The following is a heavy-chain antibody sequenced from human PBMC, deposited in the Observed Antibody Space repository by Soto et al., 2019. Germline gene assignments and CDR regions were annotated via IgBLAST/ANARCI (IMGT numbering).Heavy chain of an antibody. D-gene: IGHD5-18*01. V-gene: IGHV4-31*03. CDR1: GGSISSGGYY. CDR3: ARDQRDTAMVTGDYYYSGMDV. Sequence: QVQLQESGPGLVKPSQTLSLTCTVSGGSISSGGYYWSWIRQHPGKGLEWIGYIYYSGSTYYNPYLKSRVTISVDTSKNQFSLKLSSVTAADTAVYYCARDQRDTAMVTGDYYYSGMDVWGQGTTVTVSS. J-gene: IGHJ6*02. CDR2: IYYSGST.